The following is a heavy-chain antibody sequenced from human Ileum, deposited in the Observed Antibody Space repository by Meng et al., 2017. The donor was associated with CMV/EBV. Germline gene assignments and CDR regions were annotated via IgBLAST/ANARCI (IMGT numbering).Heavy chain of an antibody. CDR1: GYTFTSYG. J-gene: IGHJ4*02. V-gene: IGHV1-18*01. Sequence: ASVKVSCKASGYTFTSYGISWVRQAPGQGLEWMGWISAYNGNTNYAQKLQGRVTMTTDTSTSTAYMELRSLRSDDTAVYYRARERGATRRRGAFDYWGQGTLVTVSS. CDR3: ARERGATRRRGAFDY. CDR2: ISAYNGNT. D-gene: IGHD4/OR15-4a*01.